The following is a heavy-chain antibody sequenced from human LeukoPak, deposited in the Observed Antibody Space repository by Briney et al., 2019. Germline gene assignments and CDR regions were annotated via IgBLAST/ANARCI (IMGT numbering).Heavy chain of an antibody. CDR2: IKQDGSEK. J-gene: IGHJ5*02. CDR1: GFTFSSYW. Sequence: PGGSLRLSCAASGFTFSSYWMSWVRQAPGKGLEWVANIKQDGSEKYYVDSVKGRFTISRDNAKNSLYLQMNSLRAEDTAVYYCARDHSRIAAYFDPWGQGTLVTVSS. V-gene: IGHV3-7*01. CDR3: ARDHSRIAAYFDP. D-gene: IGHD6-13*01.